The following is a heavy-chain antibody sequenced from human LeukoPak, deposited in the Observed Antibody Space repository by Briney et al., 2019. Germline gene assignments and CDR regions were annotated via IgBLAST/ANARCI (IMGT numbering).Heavy chain of an antibody. CDR2: INPSGGST. D-gene: IGHD3-22*01. CDR3: ARAIDDRKYYYDSSGYYSVYFDY. CDR1: GGTFSSYA. Sequence: GASVKVSCKASGGTFSSYAISWVRQAPGQGLEWMGIINPSGGSTIYAQKFQGRVTMTRDTSTSTVYMELSSLRSEDTAVYYCARAIDDRKYYYDSSGYYSVYFDYWGQGTLVTVSS. V-gene: IGHV1-46*01. J-gene: IGHJ4*02.